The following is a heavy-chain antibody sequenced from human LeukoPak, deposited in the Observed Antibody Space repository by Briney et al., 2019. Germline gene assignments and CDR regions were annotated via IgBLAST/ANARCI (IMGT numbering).Heavy chain of an antibody. Sequence: GGSLRLSCAASGFTFSSYAMSWVRQAPGKGLEWVSAISGSGGSTYYADSVKGRSTISRDNSKNTLYLQMNSLRAEDTAVYYCAKDGYYYDSSGHFDYWGQGTLVTVSS. V-gene: IGHV3-23*01. D-gene: IGHD3-22*01. CDR3: AKDGYYYDSSGHFDY. J-gene: IGHJ4*02. CDR1: GFTFSSYA. CDR2: ISGSGGST.